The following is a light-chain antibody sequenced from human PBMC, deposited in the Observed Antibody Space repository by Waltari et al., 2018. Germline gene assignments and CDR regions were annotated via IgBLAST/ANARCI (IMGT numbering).Light chain of an antibody. J-gene: IGKJ1*01. CDR1: PGLTNS. Sequence: DIQMTLSPSPLSVRDRVTITRRASPGLTNSLAWYQQKPGKAPKLLLSAAPRLEGGVPARCSGSGSGTDYTLTISSLQPEDVATYYCQQYYSTLWTVGQGTKVESK. CDR3: QQYYSTLWT. V-gene: IGKV1-NL1*01. CDR2: AAP.